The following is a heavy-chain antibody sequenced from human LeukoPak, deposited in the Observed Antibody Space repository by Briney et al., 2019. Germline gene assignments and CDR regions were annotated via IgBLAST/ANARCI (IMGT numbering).Heavy chain of an antibody. CDR3: ARRYYDFWSGSLGMDV. J-gene: IGHJ6*04. Sequence: PSETLSLTCTVSGGSISSHYWSWIRQPPGKGLEWIRYIYYSGSTNYNPSLKSRVTISVDTSKNQFSLKLSSVTAADTAVYYCARRYYDFWSGSLGMDVWGKGTTVTVSS. D-gene: IGHD3-3*01. V-gene: IGHV4-59*11. CDR2: IYYSGST. CDR1: GGSISSHY.